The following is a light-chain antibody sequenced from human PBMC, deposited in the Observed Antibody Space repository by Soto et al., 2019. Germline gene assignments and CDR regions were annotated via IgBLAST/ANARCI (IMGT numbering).Light chain of an antibody. CDR3: QQYNDWPPFT. CDR2: AAS. CDR1: QTVSTN. Sequence: EIVMTQSPATLSVSPGERATLSCRASQTVSTNLAWYQQKPGQAPRLLIYAASTMAPGIPARFSGSGSGTEFTLTISSLQSEDFAVYYCQQYNDWPPFTIGPGTRVDIK. J-gene: IGKJ3*01. V-gene: IGKV3-15*01.